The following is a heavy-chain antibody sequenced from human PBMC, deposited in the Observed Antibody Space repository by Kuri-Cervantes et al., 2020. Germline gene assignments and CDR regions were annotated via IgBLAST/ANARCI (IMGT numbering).Heavy chain of an antibody. CDR2: IIPILGIA. J-gene: IGHJ4*02. D-gene: IGHD6-13*01. Sequence: SVKVSCKASGYTLTNNFIHWVRQAPGQGLEWMGRIIPILGIANYAQKFQGRVTITADKSTSTAYMELSSLRSEDTAVYYCASIAAAGTSYWGQGTLVTVSS. V-gene: IGHV1-69*02. CDR3: ASIAAAGTSY. CDR1: GYTLTNNF.